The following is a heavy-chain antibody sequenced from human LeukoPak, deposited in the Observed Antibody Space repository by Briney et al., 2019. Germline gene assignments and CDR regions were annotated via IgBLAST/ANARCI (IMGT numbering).Heavy chain of an antibody. CDR1: GFTFSSYS. CDR2: ISSSSSYI. Sequence: GGSLRLSCAASGFTFSSYSMNWVRQAPGKGLEWVSSISSSSSYIYYADSVKGRSTISRDNAKNSLYLQMNSLRAEDTAVYYCARDLRFGELSHWGQGTLVTVSS. CDR3: ARDLRFGELSH. D-gene: IGHD3-10*01. V-gene: IGHV3-21*01. J-gene: IGHJ4*02.